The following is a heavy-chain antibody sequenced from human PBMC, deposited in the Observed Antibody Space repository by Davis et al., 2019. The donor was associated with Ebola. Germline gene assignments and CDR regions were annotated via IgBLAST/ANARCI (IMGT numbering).Heavy chain of an antibody. CDR3: ARGRRSDVYGGYSDY. V-gene: IGHV3-53*01. CDR2: VSSGGNT. Sequence: GESLKISCAASGFSVSSDYMSWVRQAPGKGLEWVSIVSSGGNTYYADSVKGRFTISRDNSKNTVSLQMNSLRDEDTAVYYCARGRRSDVYGGYSDYWGQGTLVTVSS. D-gene: IGHD2-8*01. J-gene: IGHJ4*02. CDR1: GFSVSSDY.